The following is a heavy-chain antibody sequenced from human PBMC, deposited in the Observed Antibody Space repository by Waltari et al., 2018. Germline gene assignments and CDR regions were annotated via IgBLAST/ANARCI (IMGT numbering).Heavy chain of an antibody. V-gene: IGHV4-34*01. D-gene: IGHD3-22*01. CDR3: ARGDLHYGSSGFFY. CDR2: IHHSRTT. Sequence: QVQLHQWGAGLLKPSETLSLTCGVSGGTFNDYYWTWIRQPPGKGLEWIGEIHHSRTTDYNPSLNSRLTMSVDTSKKQISLKMSSVTAADTAVYYCARGDLHYGSSGFFYWGQGALVTVSS. CDR1: GGTFNDYY. J-gene: IGHJ4*02.